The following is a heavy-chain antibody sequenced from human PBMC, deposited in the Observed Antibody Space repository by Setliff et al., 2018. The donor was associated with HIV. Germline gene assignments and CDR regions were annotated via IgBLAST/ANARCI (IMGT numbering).Heavy chain of an antibody. D-gene: IGHD1-1*01. J-gene: IGHJ4*02. Sequence: LSLTCTVSLDSISSYFWHWIRQPPGKGLEWIGYISYSESTKYNPSLKSRLTISLEASQNQFSLRLTSVTAADTAMYYCARALNDGGDSWGQGTLVTVSS. CDR2: ISYSEST. CDR1: LDSISSYF. V-gene: IGHV4-59*01. CDR3: ARALNDGGDS.